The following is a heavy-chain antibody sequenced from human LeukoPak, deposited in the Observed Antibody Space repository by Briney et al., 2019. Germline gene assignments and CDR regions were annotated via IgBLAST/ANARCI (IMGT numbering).Heavy chain of an antibody. Sequence: ASVKVSCKASGYTFTSYYMHWVRQAPGQGLEWMGIIDPGGGSTSYAQKFQGRVTMTRDTSTSTVAMELSSLTSEDTAVYYCARVYDSSQNAFDMWGQGTMATVSS. D-gene: IGHD3-22*01. CDR2: IDPGGGST. J-gene: IGHJ3*02. CDR1: GYTFTSYY. V-gene: IGHV1-46*01. CDR3: ARVYDSSQNAFDM.